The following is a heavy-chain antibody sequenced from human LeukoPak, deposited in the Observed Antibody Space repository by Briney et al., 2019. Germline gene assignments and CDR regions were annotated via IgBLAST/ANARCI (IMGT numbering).Heavy chain of an antibody. J-gene: IGHJ4*02. D-gene: IGHD5-24*01. V-gene: IGHV3-48*01. Sequence: QPGGSLRLSCAASGFTFSSYSMNWVRQAPGKGLEWVSYISSSSSTIYYADSVKGRFTISRDNAKNSLYLQMNSLRAEDTAVYYCARGEGWLHRYFDYWGQGTLVTVSS. CDR2: ISSSSSTI. CDR3: ARGEGWLHRYFDY. CDR1: GFTFSSYS.